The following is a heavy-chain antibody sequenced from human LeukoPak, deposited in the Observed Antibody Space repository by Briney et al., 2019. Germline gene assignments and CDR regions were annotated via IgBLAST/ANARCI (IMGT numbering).Heavy chain of an antibody. D-gene: IGHD6-19*01. J-gene: IGHJ3*01. Sequence: KPSETLSLTCTVSGGSISSYYWSWIRQPPGKGLEWIGYIYYSGSTNYNPSLKSRVTISVDTSKNQFSLKLSSVTAADTAVYYCARNQWLALDAFNFWGQGTVVTVSS. V-gene: IGHV4-59*08. CDR3: ARNQWLALDAFNF. CDR1: GGSISSYY. CDR2: IYYSGST.